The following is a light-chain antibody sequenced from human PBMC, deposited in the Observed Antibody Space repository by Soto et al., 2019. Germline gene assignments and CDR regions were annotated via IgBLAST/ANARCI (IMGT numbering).Light chain of an antibody. V-gene: IGKV3-20*01. J-gene: IGKJ1*01. CDR1: HTISSSY. CDR3: QQYVTSSPRT. CDR2: GIS. Sequence: EIVLTQSPGTLSLSPGERATLSCRASHTISSSYLAWYQQKPGQAPRLLMYGISRRATGIPDRFSGSGSGTDFTLTYTRLEPEDFAVNYCQQYVTSSPRTFGQGTKVEIQ.